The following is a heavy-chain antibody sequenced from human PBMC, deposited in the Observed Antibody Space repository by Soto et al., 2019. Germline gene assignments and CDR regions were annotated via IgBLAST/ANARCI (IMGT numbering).Heavy chain of an antibody. J-gene: IGHJ4*02. V-gene: IGHV3-11*01. Sequence: QVQLVESGGGMVNPGGSLRLSCAASGFTFSAYYVGWIRQAPGKGLEWDSYISGSGGTMYYADSVKGRFTISRDNTKNSLYLQMNSLRAEDTAVYYCARDLYYDGSGYYSGGIDYWGQGTLVTVSS. D-gene: IGHD3-22*01. CDR2: ISGSGGTM. CDR3: ARDLYYDGSGYYSGGIDY. CDR1: GFTFSAYY.